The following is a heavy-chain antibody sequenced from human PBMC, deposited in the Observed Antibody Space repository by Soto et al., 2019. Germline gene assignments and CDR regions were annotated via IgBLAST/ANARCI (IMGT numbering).Heavy chain of an antibody. Sequence: QVQLVESGGGVVQPGRSLRLSCAASGFTFSSYGMHWVRQSPGKGLEWVAVIWYDGSNKYYEDSVKGRFTISRDNSKNTLYLQMNSLRAEDTAVYYCARDCSRSGHPYKDYWGQGTLVTVSS. CDR2: IWYDGSNK. J-gene: IGHJ4*02. D-gene: IGHD6-19*01. V-gene: IGHV3-33*01. CDR3: ARDCSRSGHPYKDY. CDR1: GFTFSSYG.